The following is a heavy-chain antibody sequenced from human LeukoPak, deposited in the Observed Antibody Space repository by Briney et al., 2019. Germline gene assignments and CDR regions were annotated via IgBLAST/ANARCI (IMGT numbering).Heavy chain of an antibody. V-gene: IGHV1-18*01. Sequence: ASVKVSCKASVYTFTSYGISWVRQAPGRGGEWMGWISAYNGNTNYAQKLQGRVTMTTDTSTSTAYMELRSLRSDDTAVYYCARKGAATSGLDYYYMDVWGKGTTVTVSS. J-gene: IGHJ6*03. CDR3: ARKGAATSGLDYYYMDV. CDR1: VYTFTSYG. CDR2: ISAYNGNT. D-gene: IGHD1-26*01.